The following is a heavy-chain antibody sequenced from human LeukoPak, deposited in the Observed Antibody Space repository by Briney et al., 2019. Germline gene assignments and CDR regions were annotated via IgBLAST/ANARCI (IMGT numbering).Heavy chain of an antibody. J-gene: IGHJ4*02. V-gene: IGHV3-74*01. D-gene: IGHD6-13*01. CDR3: ARDHSSWEVPSDY. CDR2: INTDGSSR. Sequence: GGSLRPSCAASAFTFSTYWMHWVRQVPGKGLVWVSGINTDGSSRSYADSVKGRFTISRDNAKNTLYLQMNSLRAEDTAVYYCARDHSSWEVPSDYWGQGTLVTVSS. CDR1: AFTFSTYW.